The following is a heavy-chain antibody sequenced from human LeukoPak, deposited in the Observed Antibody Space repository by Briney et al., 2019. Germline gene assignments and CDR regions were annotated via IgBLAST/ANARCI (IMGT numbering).Heavy chain of an antibody. CDR3: ARVDYYDSSGPDY. V-gene: IGHV3-48*01. Sequence: GGSLRLSCAASGFTFSSYSMNWVRQAPGKGLEWVSYISSSSSTIYYADSVKGRFTISRDNSKNTLYLQMNSLRAEDTAVYYCARVDYYDSSGPDYWGQGTLVTVSS. D-gene: IGHD3-22*01. CDR1: GFTFSSYS. J-gene: IGHJ4*02. CDR2: ISSSSSTI.